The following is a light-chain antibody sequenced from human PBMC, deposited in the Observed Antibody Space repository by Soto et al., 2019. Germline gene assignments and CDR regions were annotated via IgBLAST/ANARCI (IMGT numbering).Light chain of an antibody. CDR1: ENVDTY. Sequence: DIPVTQSPSSLSSSVGDRVTITCRASENVDTYVNWYQQIPGKAPSLLISAASTLQSGVPSRFRGSGSVTSFSLTIDSLQPEDFAVYYCQQTYSTPPTFGQGTKVEVK. J-gene: IGKJ1*01. CDR3: QQTYSTPPT. CDR2: AAS. V-gene: IGKV1-39*01.